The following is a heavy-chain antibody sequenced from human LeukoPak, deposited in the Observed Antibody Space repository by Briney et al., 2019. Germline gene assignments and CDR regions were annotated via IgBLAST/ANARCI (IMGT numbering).Heavy chain of an antibody. CDR1: GFTFSSYA. D-gene: IGHD3-3*01. V-gene: IGHV3-30-3*01. Sequence: GRSLRLSCAASGFTFSSYAMHWVRQAPGKGLEWVAVISYDGSNKYYADSVEGRITISRDNSRNTLYLQMNSLRAEDTAVYYCASPHRNFWSGIIHPAGGSLLGYMDVWGKGTTVTVSS. CDR3: ASPHRNFWSGIIHPAGGSLLGYMDV. CDR2: ISYDGSNK. J-gene: IGHJ6*03.